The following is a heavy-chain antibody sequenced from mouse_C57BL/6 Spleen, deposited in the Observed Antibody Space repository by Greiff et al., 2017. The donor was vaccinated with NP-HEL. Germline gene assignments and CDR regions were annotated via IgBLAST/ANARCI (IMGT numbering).Heavy chain of an antibody. V-gene: IGHV1-81*01. CDR3: ARRGVYDYDAWFAY. J-gene: IGHJ3*01. CDR1: GYTFTSYG. CDR2: IYPRSGNT. Sequence: VQLQQSGAELARPGASVKLSCKASGYTFTSYGISWVKQRTGQGLEWIGEIYPRSGNTYYNEKFKGKATLTADKSSSTAYMELRSLTSEDSAVYFCARRGVYDYDAWFAYWGQGTLVTVSA. D-gene: IGHD2-4*01.